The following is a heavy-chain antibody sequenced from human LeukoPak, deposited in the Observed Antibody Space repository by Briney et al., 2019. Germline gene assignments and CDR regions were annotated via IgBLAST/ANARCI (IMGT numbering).Heavy chain of an antibody. CDR3: ARLASGSYGPLTPFDY. J-gene: IGHJ4*02. D-gene: IGHD1-26*01. CDR1: GGSISSYY. Sequence: PSETLSLTCTVSGGSISSYYWSWIRQPPGKGLEWIGDIYYSGSTNYKPSLKSRVTISVDTSKNQFSLRLSSVTAADTAVYYSARLASGSYGPLTPFDYWGQGTLVTVSS. CDR2: IYYSGST. V-gene: IGHV4-59*08.